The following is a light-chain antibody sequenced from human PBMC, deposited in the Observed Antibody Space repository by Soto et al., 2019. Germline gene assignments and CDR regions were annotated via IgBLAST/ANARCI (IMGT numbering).Light chain of an antibody. Sequence: QSVLTQPASVSGSPGQSITISCTGTSDVGSYNLVSWYQQYPGKAPKLMIYEGSERPSGISNRFSGSKSDTTASLTISGLQAEDEADYFCCSYAGSSTVPWVFGGGTKLTVL. CDR3: CSYAGSSTVPWV. V-gene: IGLV2-23*03. CDR1: SDVGSYNL. J-gene: IGLJ3*02. CDR2: EGS.